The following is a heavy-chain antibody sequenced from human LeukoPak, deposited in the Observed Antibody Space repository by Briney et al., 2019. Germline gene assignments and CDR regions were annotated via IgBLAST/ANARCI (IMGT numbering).Heavy chain of an antibody. J-gene: IGHJ3*02. V-gene: IGHV3-23*01. CDR1: GFFFSNYG. Sequence: GGSLRLSCAASGFFFSNYGMNWVRQAPGKGLEWVAAISASGSATSYADSVRGRFTISRDNSKSTTYLQMNSLRVEDTAVYYCARVASVTGAFDIWGQGTMVTVSS. D-gene: IGHD2-21*02. CDR2: ISASGSAT. CDR3: ARVASVTGAFDI.